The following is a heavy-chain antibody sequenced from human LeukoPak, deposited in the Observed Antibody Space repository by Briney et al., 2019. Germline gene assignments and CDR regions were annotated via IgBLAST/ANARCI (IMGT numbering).Heavy chain of an antibody. D-gene: IGHD4-17*01. CDR2: ISPDDKTT. Sequence: GGSLRLSCAASGFTFSKNWLHWVRQAPGKGLVWVSRISPDDKTTSYADSVKGRFTVSRDDAKKTLYLQMNSLRAEDTAVYYCARVQGGMTTVTPSDYWGQGALVTVSS. V-gene: IGHV3-74*01. CDR1: GFTFSKNW. J-gene: IGHJ4*02. CDR3: ARVQGGMTTVTPSDY.